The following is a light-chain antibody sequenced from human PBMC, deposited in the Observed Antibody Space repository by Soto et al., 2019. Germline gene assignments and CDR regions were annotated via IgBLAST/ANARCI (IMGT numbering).Light chain of an antibody. CDR3: SSYTTSSTWV. CDR2: EVT. Sequence: QSVLTQPASVSGSPGQSITISCTGTSSDVAVYNYVSWYQQHPGKAPKLMIYEVTYRPSGVSSRFSGSKSGNTASLTISGLQAEDEADYYCSSYTTSSTWVFGGGTKLTVL. J-gene: IGLJ3*02. V-gene: IGLV2-14*01. CDR1: SSDVAVYNY.